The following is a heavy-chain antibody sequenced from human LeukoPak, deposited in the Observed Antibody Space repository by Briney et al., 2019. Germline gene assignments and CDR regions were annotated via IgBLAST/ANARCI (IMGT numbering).Heavy chain of an antibody. J-gene: IGHJ4*02. CDR3: ARRRGFYYGSGSYYKPIPPPFDY. Sequence: SETLSLTCNVSGGSITSSSYYWGWIRQPPGKGLEWLGSMFYRVGTNYNPSLKSRVTIPVDTSKNQFSLKLSSVTAADTAVYYCARRRGFYYGSGSYYKPIPPPFDYWGQGTLVTVSS. CDR1: GGSITSSSYY. D-gene: IGHD3-10*01. CDR2: MFYRVGT. V-gene: IGHV4-39*07.